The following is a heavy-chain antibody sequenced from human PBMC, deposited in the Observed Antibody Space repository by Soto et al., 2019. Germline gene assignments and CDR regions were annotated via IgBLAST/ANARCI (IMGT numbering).Heavy chain of an antibody. J-gene: IGHJ4*02. CDR3: AREVAVAGFFDY. D-gene: IGHD6-19*01. CDR2: ISSSSTI. CDR1: GFTFSSYS. Sequence: TGGSLRLSCAASGFTFSSYSMNWVRQAPGKGLEWVSYISSSSTIYYADSVKGRFTISRDNAKNSLYLQMNSLRAEDTAVYYCAREVAVAGFFDYWGQGILVTVSS. V-gene: IGHV3-48*01.